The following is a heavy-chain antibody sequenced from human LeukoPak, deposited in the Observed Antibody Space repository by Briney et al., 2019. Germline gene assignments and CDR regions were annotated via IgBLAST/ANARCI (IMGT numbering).Heavy chain of an antibody. Sequence: PSETLSLTCTVSGGSISSYYWSWIRQHPGKGLEWIGYIYYSGSTYYNPSLKSRVTISVDTSKNQFSLKLSSVTAADTAVYYCARVSSYYDSSGHFDYWGQGTLVTVSS. D-gene: IGHD3-22*01. V-gene: IGHV4-59*06. CDR3: ARVSSYYDSSGHFDY. CDR1: GGSISSYY. J-gene: IGHJ4*02. CDR2: IYYSGST.